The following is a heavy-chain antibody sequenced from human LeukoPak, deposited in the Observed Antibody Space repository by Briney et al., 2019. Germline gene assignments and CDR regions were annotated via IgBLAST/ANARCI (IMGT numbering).Heavy chain of an antibody. D-gene: IGHD6-19*01. CDR3: AVSIAVAARTFDY. V-gene: IGHV3-74*01. CDR2: INSDGSST. CDR1: GFTFSSYW. J-gene: IGHJ4*02. Sequence: GGSLRLSCAASGFTFSSYWMHWVRQAPGKGLVWVSRINSDGSSTSYADSVKGRFTISRGNAKNTLYLQMNSLRAEDTAVYYCAVSIAVAARTFDYWGQGTLVIVSS.